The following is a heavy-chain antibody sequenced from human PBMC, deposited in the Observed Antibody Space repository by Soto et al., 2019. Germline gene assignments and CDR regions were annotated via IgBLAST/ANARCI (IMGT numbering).Heavy chain of an antibody. Sequence: EVQLLASGGGLVQPGGSLRLSCAASGFTFSSYAISWVRQAPGKGLEWVSAISGSGGSTYYADSVKGRFTISRDNSKNTLYLQMNSLRAEDTAVYDCAKSSYGSGSGEDYWGQGTLVTVSS. CDR1: GFTFSSYA. D-gene: IGHD3-10*01. CDR2: ISGSGGST. V-gene: IGHV3-23*01. CDR3: AKSSYGSGSGEDY. J-gene: IGHJ4*02.